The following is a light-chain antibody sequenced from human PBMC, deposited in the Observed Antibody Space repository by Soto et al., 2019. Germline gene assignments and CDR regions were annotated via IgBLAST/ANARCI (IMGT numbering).Light chain of an antibody. J-gene: IGKJ4*01. CDR2: KAS. CDR1: QSISSW. Sequence: DLQMTQSPSTLSASVGDRVTITCRASQSISSWLAWYQQKPGKAPKFLIYKASVLESGVPSRFSGSVSGTEFTLTISSLQADDFATYYCQQYNSYPITFGGGTKVEIK. V-gene: IGKV1-5*03. CDR3: QQYNSYPIT.